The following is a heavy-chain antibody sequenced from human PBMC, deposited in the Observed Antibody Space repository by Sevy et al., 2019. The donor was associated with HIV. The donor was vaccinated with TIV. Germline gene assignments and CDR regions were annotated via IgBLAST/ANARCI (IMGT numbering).Heavy chain of an antibody. J-gene: IGHJ4*02. CDR1: GFTFGYFA. CDR3: AKDTSGWYDALDQ. V-gene: IGHV3-23*01. CDR2: ISPNGATS. Sequence: GGSLRLSCEVSGFTFGYFAMSWVRQAPGKGLEWVSGISPNGATSNYAASVRGRFTISRDNSKNRMYLQMSSLRAEDTFQYYCAKDTSGWYDALDQWGQGTLVTVSS. D-gene: IGHD6-19*01.